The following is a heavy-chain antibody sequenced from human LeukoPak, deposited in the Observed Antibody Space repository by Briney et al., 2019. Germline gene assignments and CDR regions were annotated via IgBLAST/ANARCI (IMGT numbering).Heavy chain of an antibody. CDR1: GYTFTRYD. J-gene: IGHJ4*02. Sequence: ASVKVSCKASGYTFTRYDINWVRQATGHGLEWLGWMNPNSGNTGYAQKFQGRVNMTRNTSISTAYMQLSSLRSEDTAVYYCARPPDDYGDYGELTTFDYWGQGTLVTASS. CDR2: MNPNSGNT. CDR3: ARPPDDYGDYGELTTFDY. D-gene: IGHD4-17*01. V-gene: IGHV1-8*01.